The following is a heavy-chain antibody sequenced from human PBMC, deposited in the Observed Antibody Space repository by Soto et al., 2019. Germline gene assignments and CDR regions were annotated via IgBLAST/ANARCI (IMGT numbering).Heavy chain of an antibody. Sequence: EVQLLESGGGLVQPGGSLRLSCAASGFTFSDYALSWVRQAPGEGPEWVSTISNTGAKTYYADSVKGRITVSRDNFKNTLSLQMNSLSAADTAVYYCAKGGNTNNNYNYYMDVWGKGTAVTVSS. D-gene: IGHD2-15*01. CDR1: GFTFSDYA. J-gene: IGHJ6*03. CDR2: ISNTGAKT. CDR3: AKGGNTNNNYNYYMDV. V-gene: IGHV3-23*01.